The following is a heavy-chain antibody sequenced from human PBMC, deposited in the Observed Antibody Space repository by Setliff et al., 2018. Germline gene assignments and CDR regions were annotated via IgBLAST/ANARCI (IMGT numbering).Heavy chain of an antibody. Sequence: SETLSLICTVSGGSISSYYWSWIRQPPGKGLEWIGYIYYSGSTYYNPSLKSRVTISVDTSKNQFSLKLSSVTAADTAVYYCARDPHVLRYFDWLSPPTAFDIWGQGTMVTVSS. CDR1: GGSISSYY. J-gene: IGHJ3*02. D-gene: IGHD3-9*01. CDR3: ARDPHVLRYFDWLSPPTAFDI. V-gene: IGHV4-59*01. CDR2: IYYSGST.